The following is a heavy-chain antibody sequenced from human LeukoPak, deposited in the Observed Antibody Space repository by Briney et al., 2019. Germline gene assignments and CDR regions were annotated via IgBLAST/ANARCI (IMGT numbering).Heavy chain of an antibody. CDR2: ISPNSGNS. Sequence: ASVKVSCKASGYTFTGYYMHWVRQAPGQGPEWLGMISPNSGNSRYARKFQGRITMARDTSTSTFYMELSSLRSEDTAMYYCSRDTRAADAEYFQHWGQGTLVTVSS. V-gene: IGHV1-46*01. J-gene: IGHJ1*01. D-gene: IGHD2-15*01. CDR1: GYTFTGYY. CDR3: SRDTRAADAEYFQH.